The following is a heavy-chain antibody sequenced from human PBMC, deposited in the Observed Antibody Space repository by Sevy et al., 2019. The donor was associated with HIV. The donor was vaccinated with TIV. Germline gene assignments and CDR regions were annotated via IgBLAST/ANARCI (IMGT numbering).Heavy chain of an antibody. V-gene: IGHV3-23*01. CDR2: ISGSGGST. CDR1: GFTFSSYA. D-gene: IGHD3-3*01. CDR3: AKGGDFWSGYYSYYFDY. Sequence: GGSLRLSCAASGFTFSSYAMSWVRQAPGKGLEWVSAISGSGGSTYYAASVKGRFTISRYNSKNTLYLQMNSLRAEDTAVYYCAKGGDFWSGYYSYYFDYWGQGTLVTVSS. J-gene: IGHJ4*02.